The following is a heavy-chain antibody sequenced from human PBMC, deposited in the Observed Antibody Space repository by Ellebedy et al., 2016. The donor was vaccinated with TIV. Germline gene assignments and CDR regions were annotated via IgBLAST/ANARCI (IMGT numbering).Heavy chain of an antibody. V-gene: IGHV3-23*01. Sequence: GESLKISCAASGFSFSSYAMSWVRQAPGKGLEWVSTISGSGGSTYYADSVKGRFTISRANSKNTVYLQMNSLRAEDTAGNYCAKPLYYYGSGSEAPFDYWGQGTLVTVSS. J-gene: IGHJ4*02. CDR1: GFSFSSYA. D-gene: IGHD3-10*01. CDR2: ISGSGGST. CDR3: AKPLYYYGSGSEAPFDY.